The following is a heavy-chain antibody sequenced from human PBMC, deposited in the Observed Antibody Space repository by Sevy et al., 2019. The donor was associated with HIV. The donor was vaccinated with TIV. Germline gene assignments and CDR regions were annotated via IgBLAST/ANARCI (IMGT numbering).Heavy chain of an antibody. CDR3: ARQGGVVDYGMDV. Sequence: SETLSLTCTVSVGSISPYYWSWIRQPPGKGLEWVGYFYYTGSTNYNPSLEGRATISVDASKNQFFLKLTSVTAADTAVYYCARQGGVVDYGMDVWGQGTTVTVSS. J-gene: IGHJ6*02. CDR2: FYYTGST. V-gene: IGHV4-59*01. CDR1: VGSISPYY. D-gene: IGHD3-3*01.